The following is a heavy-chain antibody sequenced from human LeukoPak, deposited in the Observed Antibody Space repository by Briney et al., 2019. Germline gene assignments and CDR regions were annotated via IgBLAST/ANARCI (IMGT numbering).Heavy chain of an antibody. CDR3: ARHMESYSSSWYGNYDY. V-gene: IGHV5-51*01. CDR2: IYPGDSDT. D-gene: IGHD6-13*01. J-gene: IGHJ4*02. Sequence: GESLKISCKGSGYSFNSYWIGWVRQMPGKGLEWMGIIYPGDSDTRYSPSFQGQVTISADKSISTAYLQWSSLKASDTAMYYCARHMESYSSSWYGNYDYWGQGTLVTVSS. CDR1: GYSFNSYW.